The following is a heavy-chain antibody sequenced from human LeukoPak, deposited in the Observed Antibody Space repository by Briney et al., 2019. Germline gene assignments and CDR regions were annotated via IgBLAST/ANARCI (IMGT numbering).Heavy chain of an antibody. Sequence: GGSLRLSCAASGFTFRTYAMHWVRQAPGKGLEWVAVTSYDGSNKHYADSVKGRFTISRDNSKNTLFLQMNSLRSEDTAVYYCAKDPHPYSSSWPIIYYFDYWGQGTLVTVSS. D-gene: IGHD6-13*01. CDR3: AKDPHPYSSSWPIIYYFDY. J-gene: IGHJ4*02. V-gene: IGHV3-30*18. CDR1: GFTFRTYA. CDR2: TSYDGSNK.